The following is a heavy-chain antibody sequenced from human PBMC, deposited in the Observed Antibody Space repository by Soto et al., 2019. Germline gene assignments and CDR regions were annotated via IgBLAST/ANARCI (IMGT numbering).Heavy chain of an antibody. Sequence: SETLPLSHPEDGVSVRGLYWTGISKPPGKGLEWIGEINHSGSTNCNPSLKSRVTISVDTSKNQFSLKLSSVTAADTAVYYCARASNKRGYSYGPDYWGQGTLVTVS. CDR2: INHSGST. V-gene: IGHV4-34*01. D-gene: IGHD5-18*01. CDR1: GVSVRGLY. J-gene: IGHJ4*02. CDR3: ARASNKRGYSYGPDY.